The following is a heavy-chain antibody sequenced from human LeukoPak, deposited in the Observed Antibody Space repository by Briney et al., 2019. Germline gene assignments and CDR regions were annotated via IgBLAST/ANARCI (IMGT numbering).Heavy chain of an antibody. CDR3: AGHDYSNRRPDY. CDR2: IYSGGST. V-gene: IGHV3-53*01. D-gene: IGHD4-11*01. Sequence: GESLRLSCAASGFTVSSNYMSWVRQAPGKGLEWVSVIYSGGSTYYADSVKGRFTISRDNSKNTLYLQMNSLRAEDTAVYYCAGHDYSNRRPDYWGQGTLVTVSS. J-gene: IGHJ4*02. CDR1: GFTVSSNY.